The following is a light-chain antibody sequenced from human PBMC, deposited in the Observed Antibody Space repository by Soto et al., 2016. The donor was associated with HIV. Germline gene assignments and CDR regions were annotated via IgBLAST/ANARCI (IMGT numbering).Light chain of an antibody. J-gene: IGKJ2*01. V-gene: IGKV2-28*01. CDR2: LGS. CDR1: QSLLHSNGYNY. Sequence: DIVMTQSPLSLPVTPGEAASISCRSSQSLLHSNGYNYLAWFLQKPGQSPQVLIYLGSNRASGVPDRFSGSGSGTDFTLKINRVEAEDVGVYYCMQSIQLYTFGQGTKLDIK. CDR3: MQSIQLYT.